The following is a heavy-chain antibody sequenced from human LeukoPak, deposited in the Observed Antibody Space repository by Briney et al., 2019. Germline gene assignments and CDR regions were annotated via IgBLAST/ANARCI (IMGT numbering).Heavy chain of an antibody. Sequence: SVKVSYKASGYTFTSYGISWVRQAPAQGLEWMGWISAYNGNTNYAQKLQGRVTMTTDTSTSTAYMELRSLRSDDTAVYYCARNYDFWSGYNRNWFDPWGQGTLVTVSS. CDR2: ISAYNGNT. D-gene: IGHD3-3*01. V-gene: IGHV1-18*01. CDR1: GYTFTSYG. J-gene: IGHJ5*02. CDR3: ARNYDFWSGYNRNWFDP.